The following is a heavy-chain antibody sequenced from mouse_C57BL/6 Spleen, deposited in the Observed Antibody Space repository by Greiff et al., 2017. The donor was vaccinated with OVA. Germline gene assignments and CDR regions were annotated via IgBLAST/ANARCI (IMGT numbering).Heavy chain of an antibody. CDR1: GYSFTDYN. D-gene: IGHD1-1*01. V-gene: IGHV1-39*01. J-gene: IGHJ4*01. CDR3: ARRGTTVVNYAMDY. Sequence: VQLQQSGPELVKPGASVKISCKASGYSFTDYNMNRVKQSPGKSLEWIGVINPNYGTTSYNQKFKGKATLTVDQSSSTAYMQLNSLTSEDSAVYYCARRGTTVVNYAMDYWGQGTSVTVSS. CDR2: INPNYGTT.